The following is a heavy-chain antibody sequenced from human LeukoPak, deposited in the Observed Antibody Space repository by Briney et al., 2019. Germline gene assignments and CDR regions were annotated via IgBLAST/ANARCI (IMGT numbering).Heavy chain of an antibody. Sequence: GGSLRLSCAASGFSYRGYYMSWIRQAPGQGLEWVAYISDSGSYTNYADSVWGRFTISRDNAKKSLFLQMIDLRPEDAAVYYCARTVGRGPGGHFDYWGQGALVTVSS. D-gene: IGHD4-23*01. J-gene: IGHJ4*02. CDR3: ARTVGRGPGGHFDY. CDR2: ISDSGSYT. V-gene: IGHV3-11*03. CDR1: GFSYRGYY.